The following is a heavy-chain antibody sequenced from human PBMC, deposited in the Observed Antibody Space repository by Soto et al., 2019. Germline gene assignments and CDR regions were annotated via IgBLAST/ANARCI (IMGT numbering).Heavy chain of an antibody. J-gene: IGHJ4*02. D-gene: IGHD6-19*01. CDR1: GFTFSDYY. V-gene: IGHV3-11*01. CDR2: ISSSGNSI. Sequence: GGSLRLSCAASGFTFSDYYMTWIRQAPGKGLEWVSYISSSGNSIYYPDSLRGRFTVSRDNAKNSLFLQMNSLRAEDTAVYYCARWAVARRSFAYCGLGNLVTVSS. CDR3: ARWAVARRSFAY.